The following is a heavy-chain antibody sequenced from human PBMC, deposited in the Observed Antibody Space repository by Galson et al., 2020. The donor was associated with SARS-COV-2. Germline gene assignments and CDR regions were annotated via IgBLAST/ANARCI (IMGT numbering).Heavy chain of an antibody. Sequence: LSLTSVASGFTFDDYAMQCVRPGPGKGLGWVSLINLNGNTTYYAESVKGRFILSRDNSKNSLSLQKNSVRAEDTALYLCAKSITIYGVGADERNYEMDVWGQGTTVTVSS. V-gene: IGHV3-43D*03. CDR3: AKSITIYGVGADERNYEMDV. D-gene: IGHD3-3*01. CDR1: GFTFDDYA. J-gene: IGHJ6*02. CDR2: INLNGNTT.